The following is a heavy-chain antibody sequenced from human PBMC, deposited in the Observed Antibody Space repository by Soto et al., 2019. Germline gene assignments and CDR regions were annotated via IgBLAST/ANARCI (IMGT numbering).Heavy chain of an antibody. D-gene: IGHD2-15*01. CDR2: IIPIFGTA. Sequence: MRWLLHEKRQPLERMGGIIPIFGTANYAQKFQGRVTITADKSTSTAYMELSSLRSEDTAVYYCARGRWVCSGGSCSPNNWFDPWGQGTLVTVSS. CDR3: ARGRWVCSGGSCSPNNWFDP. J-gene: IGHJ5*02. V-gene: IGHV1-69*06.